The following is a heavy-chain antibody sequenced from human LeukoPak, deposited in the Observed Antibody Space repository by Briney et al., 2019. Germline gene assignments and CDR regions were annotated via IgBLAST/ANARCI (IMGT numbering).Heavy chain of an antibody. J-gene: IGHJ2*01. CDR2: IDPTGGTT. Sequence: ASVKVSCKASGYTFTIYYMHWVRQAPGQGLEWMGIIDPTGGTTNYARRLQGRVTMTRDTSTSTVYMELTSLRSEDTAMYYCAKEGDTALVTGYLNLWGRGTLVTVSA. V-gene: IGHV1-46*04. CDR1: GYTFTIYY. CDR3: AKEGDTALVTGYLNL. D-gene: IGHD5-18*01.